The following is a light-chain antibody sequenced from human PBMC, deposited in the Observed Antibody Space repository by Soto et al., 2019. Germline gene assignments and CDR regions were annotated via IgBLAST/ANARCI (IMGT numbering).Light chain of an antibody. V-gene: IGLV2-23*02. Sequence: QSVLTQPASVSGSPGQSITISCTGTSSDVANYNLVSWYQQHPGKAPKLMIYEVSKRPSGVSNRFSGSKSGNTASLTISGLQAEDEADYYCCSYAGSSTFVVFGGGTQLTVL. CDR3: CSYAGSSTFVV. CDR1: SSDVANYNL. CDR2: EVS. J-gene: IGLJ2*01.